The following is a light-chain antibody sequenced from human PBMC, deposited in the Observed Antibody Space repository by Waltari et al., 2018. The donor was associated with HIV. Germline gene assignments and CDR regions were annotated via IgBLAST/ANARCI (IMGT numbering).Light chain of an antibody. V-gene: IGKV1-5*03. CDR1: QSISYW. CDR3: QQYDIYPYI. Sequence: DIQMTQSPSTLSASVGDRVTITCRASQSISYWLAWFQQKPGKATKLLIYKASNLESGVPPSFCGSRSWTEFSLTISSLQPDDFATYYCQQYDIYPYIFGQGTPLEIK. J-gene: IGKJ2*01. CDR2: KAS.